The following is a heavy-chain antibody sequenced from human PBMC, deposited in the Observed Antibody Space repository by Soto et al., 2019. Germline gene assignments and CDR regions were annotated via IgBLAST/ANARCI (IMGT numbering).Heavy chain of an antibody. J-gene: IGHJ5*02. CDR1: GYTFTSYG. CDR2: ISAYNGNT. D-gene: IGHD2-8*01. V-gene: IGHV1-18*01. Sequence: QVPLVQSGAEVKKPGASVKVSCKASGYTFTSYGISWVRQAPGQGLEWMGWISAYNGNTNYAQKLQGRVTMTTDTSTSTAYMELRSLRSDDTAVYYCARRCTNGLCYGWFDPWGHGTLVTVSS. CDR3: ARRCTNGLCYGWFDP.